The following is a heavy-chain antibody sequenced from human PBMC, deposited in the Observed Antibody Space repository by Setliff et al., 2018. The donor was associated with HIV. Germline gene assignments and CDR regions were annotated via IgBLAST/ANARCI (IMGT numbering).Heavy chain of an antibody. CDR3: ARSCQSGRPDWYFDP. CDR2: SYHSGST. D-gene: IGHD2-15*01. V-gene: IGHV4-4*02. J-gene: IGHJ2*01. Sequence: PSETLSLTCAASGGSISSSNWWTWVRQPPGKGLEWIGESYHSGSTNYNPSLKSRVTISLDKSKNQFSLKLTSVTAADTAIYFCARSCQSGRPDWYFDPWGRGTLVTVSS. CDR1: GGSISSSNW.